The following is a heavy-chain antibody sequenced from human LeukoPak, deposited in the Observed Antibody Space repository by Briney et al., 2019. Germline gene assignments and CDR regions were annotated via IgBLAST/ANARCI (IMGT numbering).Heavy chain of an antibody. D-gene: IGHD1-26*01. CDR3: ASRKVGATLTDY. CDR2: IYSGGST. J-gene: IGHJ4*02. V-gene: IGHV3-53*01. CDR1: GFTVSSNY. Sequence: GGSLRLSCAASGFTVSSNYMSWVRQAPGKGLEWVSVIYSGGSTYYADSVKGRFTISRDNSKNTLYLQMNSLRAEDTAVYYCASRKVGATLTDYWGQGTLVTVSS.